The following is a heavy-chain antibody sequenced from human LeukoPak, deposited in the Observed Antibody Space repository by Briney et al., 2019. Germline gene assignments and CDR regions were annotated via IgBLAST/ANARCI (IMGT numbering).Heavy chain of an antibody. V-gene: IGHV1-18*01. Sequence: ASVKVSCKASGYTFTNYGITWVRQAPGQGLEWMGWISAYNGDTHYAQKFQGRVAMTTDTSTRTVYMELRSLRHDDTAVYYRRGGVDLGSRGYYYFDYHYYYMDVWGKGTTVAVSS. CDR1: GYTFTNYG. D-gene: IGHD3-22*01. CDR2: ISAYNGDT. CDR3: RGGVDLGSRGYYYFDYHYYYMDV. J-gene: IGHJ6*03.